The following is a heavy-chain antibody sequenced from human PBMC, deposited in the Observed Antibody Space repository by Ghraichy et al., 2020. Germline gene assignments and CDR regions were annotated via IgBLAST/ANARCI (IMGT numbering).Heavy chain of an antibody. D-gene: IGHD2-8*01. Sequence: SGPTLVKPTQTLTLTCTFSGFSLSTSGMCVSWIRQPPGKALEWLARIDWDDDKYYSTSLKTRLTISKDTSKNQVVLTMTNMDPVDTATYYCAHCTNDNEGDYYYGMDVWGQGTTVTVSS. CDR3: AHCTNDNEGDYYYGMDV. CDR2: IDWDDDK. J-gene: IGHJ6*02. CDR1: GFSLSTSGMC. V-gene: IGHV2-70*11.